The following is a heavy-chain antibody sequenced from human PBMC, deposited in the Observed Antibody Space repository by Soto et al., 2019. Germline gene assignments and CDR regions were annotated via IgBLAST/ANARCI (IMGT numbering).Heavy chain of an antibody. D-gene: IGHD3-22*01. CDR2: ISAYNGNT. V-gene: IGHV1-18*01. CDR3: ARSADSTYYYDSSCYYYPSYSYFYP. Sequence: ASVKVSCKASGYTFTSYGISWVRQAPGQGLEWMGWISAYNGNTNYAQKLQGRVTMTTDTSTSTAYMELRSLRSDDTAVYYCARSADSTYYYDSSCYYYPSYSYFYPWGRGTLVPVSS. CDR1: GYTFTSYG. J-gene: IGHJ2*01.